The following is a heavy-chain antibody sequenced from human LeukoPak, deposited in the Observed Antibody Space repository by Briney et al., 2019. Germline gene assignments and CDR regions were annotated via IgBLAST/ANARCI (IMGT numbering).Heavy chain of an antibody. D-gene: IGHD2-2*01. CDR1: GFTFSSYG. CDR2: ISYDGSNK. J-gene: IGHJ3*02. Sequence: GGSLRLSCAASGFTFSSYGMHWVRQAPGKGLEWVAVISYDGSNKYYADSVKGRFTISRDNAKNSLYLQMNSLRAEDTAVYYCARGGYCSSTICYPRNAFDIWGQGTMVTVSS. CDR3: ARGGYCSSTICYPRNAFDI. V-gene: IGHV3-30*03.